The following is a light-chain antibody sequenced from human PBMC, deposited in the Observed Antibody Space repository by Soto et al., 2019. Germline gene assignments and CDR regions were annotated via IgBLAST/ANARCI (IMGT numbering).Light chain of an antibody. CDR1: VSNIGSNT. CDR2: SND. Sequence: QSVLTQPPSASGPPGQRVTISCSGSVSNIGSNTVNWYQHLPGTAPRFLIYSNDQRPSGVPDRVSGSKSGTSASLAISGLQFEDEADYYCAAWDDSLNVYVFGTGTKVTVL. CDR3: AAWDDSLNVYV. J-gene: IGLJ1*01. V-gene: IGLV1-44*01.